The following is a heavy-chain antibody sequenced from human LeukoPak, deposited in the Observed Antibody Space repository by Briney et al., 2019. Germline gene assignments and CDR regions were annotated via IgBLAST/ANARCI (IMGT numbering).Heavy chain of an antibody. CDR3: ARAEGSGSGAYTLDY. V-gene: IGHV4-4*07. CDR1: GGSTINYF. CDR2: IYTSGTT. J-gene: IGHJ4*02. Sequence: PSETLSLTCTVSGGSTINYFRSWIRQPAGKGLEWIWHIYTSGTTHYNPSLKNRVTISLDTSKSQFSLQLNSVIAADTAVYYCARAEGSGSGAYTLDYWGQGILVTVSS. D-gene: IGHD3-10*01.